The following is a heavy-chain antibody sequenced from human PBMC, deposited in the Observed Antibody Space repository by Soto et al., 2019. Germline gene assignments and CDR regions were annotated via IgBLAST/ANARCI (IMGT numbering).Heavy chain of an antibody. CDR1: GGSFSGYY. J-gene: IGHJ6*02. CDR3: AGPNPWYYYYGMDV. V-gene: IGHV4-34*01. CDR2: INHSGST. Sequence: LSLTCAVYGGSFSGYYWSWIRQPPGKGLEWIGEINHSGSTNYNPSLKSRVTISVDTSKNQFSLKLSSVTAADTAVYYCAGPNPWYYYYGMDVWGQGTTVTVSS.